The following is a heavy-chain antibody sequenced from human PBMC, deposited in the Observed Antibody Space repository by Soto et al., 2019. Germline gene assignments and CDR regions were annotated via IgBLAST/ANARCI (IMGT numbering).Heavy chain of an antibody. Sequence: SQTLSLTCTVSGGSISSYYWSWIRQPPGKGLEWIGYIYYSGSTNYNPSLKSRVTISVDTSKNQFSLKLSSVTAADTAVYYCARGLYSSTLHAHYFDYWGQGTLVTVSS. V-gene: IGHV4-59*01. CDR2: IYYSGST. J-gene: IGHJ4*02. CDR3: ARGLYSSTLHAHYFDY. D-gene: IGHD6-13*01. CDR1: GGSISSYY.